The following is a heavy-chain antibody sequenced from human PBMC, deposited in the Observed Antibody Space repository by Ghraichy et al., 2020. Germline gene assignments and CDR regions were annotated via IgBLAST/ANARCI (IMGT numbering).Heavy chain of an antibody. V-gene: IGHV3-23*01. CDR1: GFTFSSYA. CDR2: IGGAGGAT. Sequence: GGSLRLSCATSGFTFSSYAMSWFRQAPGKGPEWVSAIGGAGGATFYADSVKGRFTISRDNSKNTLYLQTSSLGAEDTALYYCAKEHNYFDSSGPWGQGTLVTVSS. CDR3: AKEHNYFDSSGP. D-gene: IGHD3-22*01. J-gene: IGHJ4*02.